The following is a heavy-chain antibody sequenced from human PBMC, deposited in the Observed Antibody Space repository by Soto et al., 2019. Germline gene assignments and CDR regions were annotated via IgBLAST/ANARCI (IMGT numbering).Heavy chain of an antibody. J-gene: IGHJ4*02. CDR1: GFTXSTYS. CDR2: ISSSSSTI. Sequence: EVQLVESGGGLVQPGGSLRLSCAAXGFTXSTYSMNWVRXTPGKGLEWVSYISSSSSTIYYADSVKGRFTISRDNAKNSLYLQMNSLRAEXXAVXXXARXXTLDYWGQGTLVTVSS. V-gene: IGHV3-48*01. CDR3: ARXXTLDY.